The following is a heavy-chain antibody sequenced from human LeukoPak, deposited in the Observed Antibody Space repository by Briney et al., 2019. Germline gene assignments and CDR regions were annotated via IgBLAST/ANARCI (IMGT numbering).Heavy chain of an antibody. V-gene: IGHV1-18*04. CDR1: GYSFTSYW. CDR2: ISAYNGNT. Sequence: GESLKISCKGSGYSFTSYWISWVRKAPGQGLEGMGWISAYNGNTNYAQKLQGRVTMTTDTSTSTAYMELRSLRSDDTAVYYCARDLVRRRPLYYYGSGSSPLDYWGQGTLVTVSS. J-gene: IGHJ4*02. CDR3: ARDLVRRRPLYYYGSGSSPLDY. D-gene: IGHD3-10*01.